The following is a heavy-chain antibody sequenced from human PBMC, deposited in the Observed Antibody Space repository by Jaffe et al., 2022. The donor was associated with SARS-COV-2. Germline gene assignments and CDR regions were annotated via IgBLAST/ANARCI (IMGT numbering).Heavy chain of an antibody. CDR3: ARGIAAAGRFYGMDV. J-gene: IGHJ6*02. D-gene: IGHD6-13*01. V-gene: IGHV1-3*01. Sequence: QVQLVQSGAEVKKPGASVKVSCKASGYTFTSYAMHWVRQAPGQRLEWMGWINAGNGNTKYSQKFQGRVTITRDTSASTAYMELSSLRSEDTAVYYCARGIAAAGRFYGMDVWGQGTTVTVSS. CDR1: GYTFTSYA. CDR2: INAGNGNT.